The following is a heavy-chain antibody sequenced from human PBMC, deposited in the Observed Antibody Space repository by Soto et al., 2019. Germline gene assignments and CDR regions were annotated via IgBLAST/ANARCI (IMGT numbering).Heavy chain of an antibody. Sequence: EVQLVESGGGLVQPGGSLRLSCAASGFTFSTYWMHWVRQAPGKGLVWVSRISRVGIGTTYAESVKGRFTISRDNTKNKLSLQMNSLRVEDTAVYYCGPLGNFGVVMGHWGQGTLVTVSS. D-gene: IGHD3-3*01. CDR1: GFTFSTYW. CDR2: ISRVGIGT. CDR3: GPLGNFGVVMGH. J-gene: IGHJ4*02. V-gene: IGHV3-74*03.